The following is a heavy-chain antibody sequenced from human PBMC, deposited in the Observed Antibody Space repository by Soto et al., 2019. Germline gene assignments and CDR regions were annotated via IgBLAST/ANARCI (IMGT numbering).Heavy chain of an antibody. CDR1: GFTFSSYG. CDR2: ISSSSTYI. D-gene: IGHD6-13*01. J-gene: IGHJ5*02. CDR3: GRGDFGSSWHGVWFDP. V-gene: IGHV3-21*06. Sequence: EVQLVESGGGLVKPGGSLRLSCAASGFTFSSYGMKWVRQAPGKGLEWVSSISSSSTYISYADSVEGRFTISRDNAKNSMFLQMSRLSAEDTAVYFCGRGDFGSSWHGVWFDPSGQGTLVTVSS.